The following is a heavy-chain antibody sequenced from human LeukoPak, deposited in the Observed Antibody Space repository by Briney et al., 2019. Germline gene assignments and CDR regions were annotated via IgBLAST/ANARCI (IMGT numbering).Heavy chain of an antibody. V-gene: IGHV4-31*03. Sequence: SETLSLTCTVSGGSISSGGYYWSWLRQHPGKGLEWIGYIYYSGSTYYNPSLKSRVTISVDTTKNQFSLKLSSVTAADTAVYYCARLCRFLEWMGLRGYYYHYMDVWGKGTTVTVSS. J-gene: IGHJ6*03. D-gene: IGHD3-3*01. CDR3: ARLCRFLEWMGLRGYYYHYMDV. CDR1: GGSISSGGYY. CDR2: IYYSGST.